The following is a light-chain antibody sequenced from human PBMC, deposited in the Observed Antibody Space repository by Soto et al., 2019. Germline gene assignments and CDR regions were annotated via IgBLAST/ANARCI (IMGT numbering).Light chain of an antibody. CDR2: DAS. CDR3: QQYNNWPPWT. V-gene: IGKV3D-15*01. Sequence: IVMTQSPVTLSVSPGERATLSCRASQSVSSNLAWYQQKPGQAPSLLIYDASNRATGIPARFSGSGSGTEFTLTISSLQSEDFAVYYCQQYNNWPPWTFGQGTKVDI. CDR1: QSVSSN. J-gene: IGKJ1*01.